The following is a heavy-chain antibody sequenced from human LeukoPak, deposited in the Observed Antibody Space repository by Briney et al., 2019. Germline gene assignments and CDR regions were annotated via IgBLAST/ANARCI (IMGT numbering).Heavy chain of an antibody. Sequence: SETLSLTCSVSGGSISGSSYYSGWIRQPPGKGLEWIGSIYDSGSTCYNPSLKSRVTISVDTSKNQFSLKLSSVTAADTAVYYCASSRSSGWYYFDFWGQGTLVTVSS. CDR1: GGSISGSSYY. J-gene: IGHJ4*02. V-gene: IGHV4-39*01. D-gene: IGHD6-19*01. CDR2: IYDSGST. CDR3: ASSRSSGWYYFDF.